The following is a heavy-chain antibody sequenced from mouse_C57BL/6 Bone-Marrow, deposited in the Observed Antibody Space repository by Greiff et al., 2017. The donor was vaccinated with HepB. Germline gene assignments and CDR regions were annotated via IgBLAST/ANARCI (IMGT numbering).Heavy chain of an antibody. CDR2: ISSGSSTI. V-gene: IGHV5-17*01. J-gene: IGHJ1*03. D-gene: IGHD1-1*01. CDR3: ARNGYYYGSSFWYFDV. CDR1: GFTFSDYG. Sequence: EVQLKESGGGLVKPGGSLKLSCAASGFTFSDYGMHWVRQAPEKGLEWVAYISSGSSTIYYADTVKGRFTISRDNAKNTLFLQMTSLRSEDTAMYYCARNGYYYGSSFWYFDVWGTGTTVTVSS.